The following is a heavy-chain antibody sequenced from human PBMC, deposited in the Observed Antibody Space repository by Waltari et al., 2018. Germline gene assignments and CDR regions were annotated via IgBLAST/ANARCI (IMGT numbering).Heavy chain of an antibody. CDR2: ISLIGST. D-gene: IGHD3-22*01. CDR1: GGSISSGGYY. Sequence: QVQLQESGPGLVKPSQTLSLTCTVSGGSISSGGYYWSWIRQHPGKGLEWIGSISLIGSTYYNPSLKSRVTISVDRSKTQFSLKLSSVTAADTAVYYCARGRSYYDSSGYYYFDYWGQGTLVTVSS. CDR3: ARGRSYYDSSGYYYFDY. J-gene: IGHJ4*02. V-gene: IGHV4-31*03.